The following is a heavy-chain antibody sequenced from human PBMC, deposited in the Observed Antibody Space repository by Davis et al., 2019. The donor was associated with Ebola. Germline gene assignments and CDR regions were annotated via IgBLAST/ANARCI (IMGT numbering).Heavy chain of an antibody. J-gene: IGHJ4*02. CDR1: GYSFTSYW. CDR3: ARRTLGYYDSSGYHYFDY. CDR2: IYPGDSDT. V-gene: IGHV5-51*01. Sequence: GESLKISCKGSGYSFTSYWIGWVRQMPGKGLEWMGIIYPGDSDTRYSPSFQGQVTISADKSISTAYLQWSSLKASDTAMYYCARRTLGYYDSSGYHYFDYWGQGTLVTVSS. D-gene: IGHD3-22*01.